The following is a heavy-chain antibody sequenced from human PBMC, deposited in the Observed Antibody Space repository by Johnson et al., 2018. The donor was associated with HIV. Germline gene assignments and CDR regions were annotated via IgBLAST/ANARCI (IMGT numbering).Heavy chain of an antibody. CDR3: AKDKKRYSSSSSDAFDI. Sequence: QVHLVESGGCVVQPGKSLTLSCVGSGLSFSNFGIHWVRQAPGKGPEWVAVISFDGTLKKYADSVKGRFTISRDNAKNSLYLQMNSLRAEDTALYYCAKDKKRYSSSSSDAFDIWGQGTMVTVSS. D-gene: IGHD6-6*01. V-gene: IGHV3-30*18. J-gene: IGHJ3*02. CDR2: ISFDGTLK. CDR1: GLSFSNFG.